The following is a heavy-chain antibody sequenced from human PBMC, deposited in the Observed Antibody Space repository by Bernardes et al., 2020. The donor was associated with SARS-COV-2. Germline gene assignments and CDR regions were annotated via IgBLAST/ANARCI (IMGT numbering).Heavy chain of an antibody. D-gene: IGHD3-3*01. J-gene: IGHJ6*02. CDR1: GFTFSSYG. Sequence: GGSLRLSCAASGFTFSSYGMHWVRQAPGKVLEWVAFIWYVGSNKYYADSVKGRFTISRDNSKNTLYLQMNSLRADDTAVYYCAREATYYDFWSGYYPSYYYYGMDVWGQGTTVTVSS. CDR3: AREATYYDFWSGYYPSYYYYGMDV. CDR2: IWYVGSNK. V-gene: IGHV3-33*01.